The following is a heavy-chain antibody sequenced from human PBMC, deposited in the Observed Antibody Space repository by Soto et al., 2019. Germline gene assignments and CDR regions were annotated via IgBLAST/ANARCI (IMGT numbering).Heavy chain of an antibody. J-gene: IGHJ4*02. D-gene: IGHD6-19*01. V-gene: IGHV3-33*01. CDR1: GFTFSSYG. CDR3: ARDRGSSGWWAHPTFDY. CDR2: IWYDGSNK. Sequence: PGGSLRLSCAASGFTFSSYGMHWVRQAPGKGLEWVAVIWYDGSNKYYADSVKGRFTISRDNSKNTLYLQMNSLRAEDTAVYYCARDRGSSGWWAHPTFDYWGQGTLVTVSS.